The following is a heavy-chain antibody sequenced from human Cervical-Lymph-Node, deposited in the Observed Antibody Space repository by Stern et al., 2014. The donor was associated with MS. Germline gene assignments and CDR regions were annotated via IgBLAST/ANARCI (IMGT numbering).Heavy chain of an antibody. CDR3: ARDHFTTSLDV. CDR1: GGSISSDNYY. J-gene: IGHJ6*02. CDR2: IYYSGTT. D-gene: IGHD3-22*01. V-gene: IGHV4-31*03. Sequence: QVQLVQSGPGLVKPSQTLSLTCTVSGGSISSDNYYWTWIRQHPGKGLEWIGHIYYSGTTYYNPSLKGRVSITVDTSQNLFSLRLSSVTAADTAVYYCARDHFTTSLDVWGHGTTVTVS.